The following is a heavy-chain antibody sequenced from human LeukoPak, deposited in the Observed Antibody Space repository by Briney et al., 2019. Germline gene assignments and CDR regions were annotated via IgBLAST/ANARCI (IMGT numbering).Heavy chain of an antibody. CDR1: GYTFTSYY. CDR2: INPSGGST. CDR3: ARDNSVGDTAWWFDP. V-gene: IGHV1-46*01. Sequence: ASVTVSCKASGYTFTSYYMHWVRQAPGQGLEWMGIINPSGGSTSYAQKFQSRVTMTRDMSTSTDYMELSSLRSEDTAVYYCARDNSVGDTAWWFDPWGQGTLVTVSS. D-gene: IGHD1-26*01. J-gene: IGHJ5*02.